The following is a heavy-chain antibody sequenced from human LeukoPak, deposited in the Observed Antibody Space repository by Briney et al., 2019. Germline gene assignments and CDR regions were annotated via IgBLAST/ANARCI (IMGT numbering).Heavy chain of an antibody. CDR1: GGSVSSGNYY. D-gene: IGHD1-1*01. CDR2: VDYSGST. CDR3: ARGIRTGYGY. Sequence: SETLSLTCSVSGGSVSSGNYYWSWIRQPPGKGLEWIGYVDYSGSTSYNPSLKRRVTISVDMSTNQFSLKVMYLTAADTAVYYCARGIRTGYGYWGQGTLVTVSS. V-gene: IGHV4-61*01. J-gene: IGHJ4*02.